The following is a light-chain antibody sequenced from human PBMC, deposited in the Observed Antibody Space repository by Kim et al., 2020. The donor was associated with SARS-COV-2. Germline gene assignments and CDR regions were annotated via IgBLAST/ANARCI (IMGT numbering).Light chain of an antibody. CDR2: AAS. CDR1: QSISSY. V-gene: IGKV1-39*01. Sequence: DIQMTQSPSSLSASVGDRVTITCRASQSISSYLNWYQLKPGKAPELLIYAASSLQSGVPSRFSGSGSGTHFTLTISSLQPEDFAVYYCQQTYTSPSTFGQGTKVEIK. CDR3: QQTYTSPST. J-gene: IGKJ1*01.